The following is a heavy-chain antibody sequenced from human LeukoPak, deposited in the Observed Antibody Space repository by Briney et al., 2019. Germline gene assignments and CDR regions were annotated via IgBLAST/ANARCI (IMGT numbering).Heavy chain of an antibody. V-gene: IGHV4-30-4*08. J-gene: IGHJ4*02. CDR3: ARGDLYSSSWYN. CDR2: IYYSGST. D-gene: IGHD6-13*01. Sequence: SETLSLTCTVSGGSISSGDNYWSWIRQPPGKGLEWIGYIYYSGSTYYNPSLKSRVAISVDTSKNQFSLKMSSMSTADTAVYYCARGDLYSSSWYNWGQGTLVTVSS. CDR1: GGSISSGDNY.